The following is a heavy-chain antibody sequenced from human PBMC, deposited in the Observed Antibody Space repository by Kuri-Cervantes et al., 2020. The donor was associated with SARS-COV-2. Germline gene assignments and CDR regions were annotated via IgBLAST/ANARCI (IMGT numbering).Heavy chain of an antibody. D-gene: IGHD3-22*01. CDR2: INPNSGGT. Sequence: ASVKVSCKASGYTFTGYYMHWVRQAPGQGLEWMGWINPNSGGTNYAQKFQGRVTMTRDTSISTAYMELSRLRSDDTAAYYCGASGYWKDWFDPWGQGTLVTVSS. V-gene: IGHV1-2*02. CDR1: GYTFTGYY. CDR3: GASGYWKDWFDP. J-gene: IGHJ5*02.